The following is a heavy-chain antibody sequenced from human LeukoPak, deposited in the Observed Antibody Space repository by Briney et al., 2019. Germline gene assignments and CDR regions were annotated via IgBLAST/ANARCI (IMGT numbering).Heavy chain of an antibody. J-gene: IGHJ4*02. CDR3: ARDRYYYGSGSYYFDY. D-gene: IGHD3-10*01. V-gene: IGHV1-18*01. CDR1: GYTFTGYG. CDR2: ISAYTGDT. Sequence: AAVKVSCKASGYTFTGYGLSWVRQAPGQGLEWMGWISAYTGDTNYARKVQGRVTLTTDTSTSTAYMELRSLTSDDTAVYYCARDRYYYGSGSYYFDYWGQGTLVTVSS.